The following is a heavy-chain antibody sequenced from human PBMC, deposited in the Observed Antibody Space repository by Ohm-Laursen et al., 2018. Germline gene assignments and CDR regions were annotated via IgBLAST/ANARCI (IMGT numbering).Heavy chain of an antibody. CDR1: GGSISSFY. J-gene: IGHJ2*01. D-gene: IGHD3-22*01. V-gene: IGHV4-59*08. Sequence: SDTLSLTCSDSGGSISSFYWSWIRQSPGKGLEWIGYTFYTGSTNYNPSLKSRVTISVDPSKNQFSLNLNSVTAADTAVYYCAAQTSGYYYNWYFDLWGRGTLVTVSS. CDR3: AAQTSGYYYNWYFDL. CDR2: TFYTGST.